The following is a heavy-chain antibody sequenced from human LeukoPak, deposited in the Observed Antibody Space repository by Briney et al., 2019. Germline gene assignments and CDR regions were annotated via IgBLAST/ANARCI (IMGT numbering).Heavy chain of an antibody. CDR1: GGSISSTNW. D-gene: IGHD3-22*01. V-gene: IGHV4-4*02. Sequence: SGTLSLTCAVSGGSISSTNWWSWVRQPPGKGLEWIGEIYQSGSTNYNPSLKSRVTISVDKSKNQFSLKLSSVTAADTAVYYCARTSDDSSGYYPPHWFDPWGQGTLVTVSS. CDR2: IYQSGST. CDR3: ARTSDDSSGYYPPHWFDP. J-gene: IGHJ5*02.